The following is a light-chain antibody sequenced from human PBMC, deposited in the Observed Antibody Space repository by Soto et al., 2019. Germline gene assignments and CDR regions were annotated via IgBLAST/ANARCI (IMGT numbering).Light chain of an antibody. CDR3: QYTYSTPPMYT. J-gene: IGKJ2*01. Sequence: DIQMTQSPPSLSASIGDRVIITCRARQSISRYLNWYPQKLWKAPKILIYAASSLQSGVPSRFSGSGSGTGFALTISSLQPEDFATYVCQYTYSTPPMYTFGQGTKLEIK. CDR2: AAS. V-gene: IGKV1-39*01. CDR1: QSISRY.